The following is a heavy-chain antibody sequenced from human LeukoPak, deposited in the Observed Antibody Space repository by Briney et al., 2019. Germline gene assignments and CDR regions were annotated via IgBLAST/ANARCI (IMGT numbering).Heavy chain of an antibody. D-gene: IGHD6-19*01. V-gene: IGHV3-9*01. J-gene: IGHJ4*01. CDR2: ISWNSGSI. Sequence: PGRSLRLSCAASGFTFDDYAMHWVRQAPGKGLEWVSGISWNSGSIGYADSVKGRFTISRDNAKNSLYLQMNSLRAEDTALYYCAKETAVAGSVDYWXXXTLVTVSS. CDR3: AKETAVAGSVDY. CDR1: GFTFDDYA.